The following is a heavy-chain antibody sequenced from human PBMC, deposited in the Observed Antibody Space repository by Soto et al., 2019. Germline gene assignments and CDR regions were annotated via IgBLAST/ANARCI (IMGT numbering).Heavy chain of an antibody. CDR3: AKERSSSWQYYYYYYGMDV. D-gene: IGHD6-13*01. CDR2: ISYDGSNK. V-gene: IGHV3-30*18. Sequence: GGSLRLSCAASGFTFSSYGMHWVRQAPGKGLEWVAVISYDGSNKYYADSVKGRFTISRDNSKNTLYLQMNSLRAEDTAVYYCAKERSSSWQYYYYYYGMDVWGQGTTVTVSS. CDR1: GFTFSSYG. J-gene: IGHJ6*02.